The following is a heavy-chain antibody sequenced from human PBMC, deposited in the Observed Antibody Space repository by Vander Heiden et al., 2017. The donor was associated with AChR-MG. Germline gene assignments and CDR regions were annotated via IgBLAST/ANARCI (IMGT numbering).Heavy chain of an antibody. CDR3: ARGRYCSRASCYLDY. J-gene: IGHJ4*02. V-gene: IGHV4-4*07. CDR1: GGSISSYF. Sequence: QVQLQESGPGLVKPSETLSLTCTVSGGSISSYFWTWIRQPAGKGLEWIGRIYTSGSTNYNPSLKSRVTMSVDTSKNQFSLNLYSVTAADTAVYYCARGRYCSRASCYLDYWGQGTLVTVSS. CDR2: IYTSGST. D-gene: IGHD2-2*01.